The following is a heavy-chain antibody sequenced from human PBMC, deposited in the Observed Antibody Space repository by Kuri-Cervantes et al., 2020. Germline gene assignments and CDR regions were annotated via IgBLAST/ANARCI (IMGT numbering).Heavy chain of an antibody. CDR2: IYSCGST. CDR3: AKSIGGRPG. D-gene: IGHD6-6*01. CDR1: GFTVSSNY. Sequence: GESLKISCAASGFTVSSNYMSWVRQAPGKGLEWVSVIYSCGSTYYADSVKGRFTISRDNAKNSLYLQMNSLRAEDTAVYYCAKSIGGRPGWGQGTLVTVSS. J-gene: IGHJ4*02. V-gene: IGHV3-53*01.